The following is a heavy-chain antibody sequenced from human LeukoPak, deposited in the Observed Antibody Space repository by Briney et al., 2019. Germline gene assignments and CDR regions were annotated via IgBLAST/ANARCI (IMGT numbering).Heavy chain of an antibody. CDR2: IYPGDSDT. CDR3: ARPKSYCGSTSCYPNDAFDV. V-gene: IGHV5-51*01. Sequence: GESLKISCKGSGYNFASYWIGWVRQMPGKGLEWMGIIYPGDSDTRYSPSFQGQVTISADKSISPAFLQWSSLKASDTAMYYCARPKSYCGSTSCYPNDAFDVWGQGTMVTVSS. CDR1: GYNFASYW. D-gene: IGHD2-2*01. J-gene: IGHJ3*01.